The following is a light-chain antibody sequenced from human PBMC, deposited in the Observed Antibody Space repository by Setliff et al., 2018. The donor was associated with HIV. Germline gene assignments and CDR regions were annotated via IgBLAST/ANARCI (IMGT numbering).Light chain of an antibody. J-gene: IGLJ1*01. CDR3: CSYAGSYTFV. CDR2: YVN. V-gene: IGLV2-11*01. Sequence: QSALTQPRSVSASPGQSVTISCTGTSSDVGNYNYVSWYQHHPGKAPKLIIYYVNERPSGVPDRFSGSKSGNTASLTISGLQGDDEADYYCCSYAGSYTFVFGAGTKVTVL. CDR1: SSDVGNYNY.